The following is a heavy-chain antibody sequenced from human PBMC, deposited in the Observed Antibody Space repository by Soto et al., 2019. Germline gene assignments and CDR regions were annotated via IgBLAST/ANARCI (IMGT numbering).Heavy chain of an antibody. Sequence: QVQLQESGPGLVKPSQTLSLTCTVSGGSITSGVYYWSWIRQHPGKGLEWIGDIYYSGSTFCNPSLKSRVTISVDTSKNQFSLKLSSVTAADTAVYFCARGLEWELLLDAFDIWGQGTMVTVSS. V-gene: IGHV4-31*03. CDR3: ARGLEWELLLDAFDI. CDR2: IYYSGST. CDR1: GGSITSGVYY. J-gene: IGHJ3*02. D-gene: IGHD1-26*01.